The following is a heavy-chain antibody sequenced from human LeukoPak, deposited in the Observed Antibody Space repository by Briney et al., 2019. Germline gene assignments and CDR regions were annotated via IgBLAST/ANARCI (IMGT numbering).Heavy chain of an antibody. J-gene: IGHJ4*02. Sequence: PGGSLRLSCAVSGFTFSSYAMHWVRQAPGKGLEWVAFIRYDGSNKYYVDSVKGRFTISRDNSKNTLYLQMNSLRAEDTAVYYCAKDYYDFWSGYGYFDYWGQGTLVTVSS. V-gene: IGHV3-30*02. CDR3: AKDYYDFWSGYGYFDY. CDR1: GFTFSSYA. D-gene: IGHD3-3*01. CDR2: IRYDGSNK.